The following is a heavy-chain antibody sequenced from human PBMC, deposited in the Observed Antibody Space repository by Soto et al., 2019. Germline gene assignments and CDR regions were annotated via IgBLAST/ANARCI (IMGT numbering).Heavy chain of an antibody. D-gene: IGHD3-3*01. CDR2: SDPEDGET. CDR3: ATPTIFGVVKGNYFDY. V-gene: IGHV1-24*01. CDR1: GYTFTGYY. J-gene: IGHJ4*02. Sequence: GASVKVSCKASGYTFTGYYMHWVRQAPGKGLEWMGGSDPEDGETIYAQKFQGRVTMTEDTSTDTAYMELSSLRSEDTAVYYCATPTIFGVVKGNYFDYWGQGTLVTVSS.